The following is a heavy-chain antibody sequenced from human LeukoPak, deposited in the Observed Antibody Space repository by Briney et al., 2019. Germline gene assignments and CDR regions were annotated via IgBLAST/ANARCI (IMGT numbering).Heavy chain of an antibody. Sequence: PGGSLRLSCAASGFTFSSYEMNWVRPAPGKGLEWVSYISSSGSTIYYADSVKGRFTISRDNAKNSLYLQMNDLRAEHTALYYCAKYLGYYGSGNCYDSGGQGTLVTVSS. CDR2: ISSSGSTI. CDR1: GFTFSSYE. D-gene: IGHD3-10*01. J-gene: IGHJ4*02. CDR3: AKYLGYYGSGNCYDS. V-gene: IGHV3-48*03.